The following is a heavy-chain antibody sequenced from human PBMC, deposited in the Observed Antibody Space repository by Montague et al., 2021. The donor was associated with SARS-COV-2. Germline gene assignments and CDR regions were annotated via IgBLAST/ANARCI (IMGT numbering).Heavy chain of an antibody. CDR3: ARPASGIGNAFDV. V-gene: IGHV4-39*02. Sequence: SETLSLTCTVSGGSISSPDYYWGWIRQSPGKGLEWIGSISYAGRTYYNPSLRSRVSFSMDTSKNHFSLSLNSVTVADTAIYFCARPASGIGNAFDVWGQGTMVNVSS. CDR2: ISYAGRT. J-gene: IGHJ3*01. D-gene: IGHD3-10*01. CDR1: GGSISSPDYY.